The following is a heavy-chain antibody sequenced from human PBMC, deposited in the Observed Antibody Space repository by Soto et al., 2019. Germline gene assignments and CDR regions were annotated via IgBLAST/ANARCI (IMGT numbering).Heavy chain of an antibody. D-gene: IGHD3-3*01. V-gene: IGHV1-24*01. Sequence: GASVKVSCKVSGYTLTELSMHWVRQAPGKGFELMGGIIPILGTTDYAQKFRGRVTMTADESRTTVYMELSSLRSDDTAIYYCARSSGGNFGIIIEGSHWFDPWGQGTLVTVSS. J-gene: IGHJ5*02. CDR3: ARSSGGNFGIIIEGSHWFDP. CDR1: GYTLTELS. CDR2: IIPILGTT.